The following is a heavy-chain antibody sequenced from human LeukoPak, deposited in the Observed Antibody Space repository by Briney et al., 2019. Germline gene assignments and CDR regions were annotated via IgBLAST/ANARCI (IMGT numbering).Heavy chain of an antibody. V-gene: IGHV3-23*01. CDR3: AKDRWGSGGSGGGDY. Sequence: GGSLRLSCAASGFTFSSYEMNWVRQAPGKGLEWVSTISNGGGSTYYADSVKGRFTISRDNSKNTVYLQMSSLRAEDTAVYYCAKDRWGSGGSGGGDYWGQGTLVTVSS. J-gene: IGHJ4*02. D-gene: IGHD2-15*01. CDR1: GFTFSSYE. CDR2: ISNGGGST.